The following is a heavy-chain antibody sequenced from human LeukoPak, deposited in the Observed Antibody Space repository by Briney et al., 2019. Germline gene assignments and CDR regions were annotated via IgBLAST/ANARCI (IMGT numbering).Heavy chain of an antibody. CDR3: AKAAAAPGFDF. CDR2: VSGSGDRM. V-gene: IGHV3-23*01. D-gene: IGHD6-13*01. Sequence: GGSLRLSCAASGFTSSSYALNWVRQAPGKGLEWVATVSGSGDRMYHADSVKGRFTISRDNSKNTIYLQMNSLRAEDTTLYYCAKAAAAPGFDFWGQGTLVTVSS. J-gene: IGHJ4*02. CDR1: GFTSSSYA.